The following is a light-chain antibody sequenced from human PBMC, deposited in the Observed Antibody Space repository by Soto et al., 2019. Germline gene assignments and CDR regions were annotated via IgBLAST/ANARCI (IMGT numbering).Light chain of an antibody. Sequence: EIVLTQSPGTLSLSPEERATLSCRASQSVSNNYLAWYQQKPGQAPRLLIYGASSRATGIPDRFSGSGSGIDFTLTISRLEPEDFAVYYCQQYGSSPPITFGQGTRLEIK. V-gene: IGKV3-20*01. CDR2: GAS. CDR1: QSVSNNY. J-gene: IGKJ5*01. CDR3: QQYGSSPPIT.